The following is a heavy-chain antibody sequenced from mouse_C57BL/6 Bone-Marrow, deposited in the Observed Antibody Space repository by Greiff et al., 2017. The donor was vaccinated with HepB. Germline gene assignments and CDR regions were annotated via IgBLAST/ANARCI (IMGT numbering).Heavy chain of an antibody. V-gene: IGHV1-26*01. D-gene: IGHD3-2*02. J-gene: IGHJ2*01. CDR2: INPNNGGT. Sequence: EVQLQQSGPELVKPGASVKISCKASGYTFTDYYMNWVKQSHGKSLEWIGDINPNNGGTSYNQKFKGKATLTVDKSSSTAYMELRSLTSEDSAVYYCARGDLQGDYWGQGTTLTVSS. CDR1: GYTFTDYY. CDR3: ARGDLQGDY.